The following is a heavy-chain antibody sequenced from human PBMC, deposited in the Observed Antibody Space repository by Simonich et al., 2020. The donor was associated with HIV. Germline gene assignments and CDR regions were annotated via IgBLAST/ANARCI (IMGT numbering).Heavy chain of an antibody. CDR3: ASCESYTSGWYGDAFDM. CDR2: IYYRGSP. Sequence: QVQLQQWGAGLLKPSETLSLTCAVYGGSFSGHYWSWIRQPPGKGLEWIGYIYYRGSPNHNPSLKSRVTISVDKSKNQFSLKLNSVTAADTAMYYCASCESYTSGWYGDAFDMWGQGTMVTVSS. D-gene: IGHD6-19*01. J-gene: IGHJ3*02. CDR1: GGSFSGHY. V-gene: IGHV4-34*11.